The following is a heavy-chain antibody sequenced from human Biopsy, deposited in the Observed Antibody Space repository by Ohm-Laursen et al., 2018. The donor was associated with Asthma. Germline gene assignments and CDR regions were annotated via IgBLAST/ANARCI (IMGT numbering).Heavy chain of an antibody. V-gene: IGHV1-24*01. CDR1: GYSLTDLS. J-gene: IGHJ4*02. Sequence: ASVNDSCKISGYSLTDLSMHWVRQAPGQGLEWMGGHDHEEGGTVNARRFQGRVTMTEDTSTDTAYMELSSLSSDDMAVYYCASDFPKDYVRYNFQFWGQGTLVTVSS. CDR3: ASDFPKDYVRYNFQF. CDR2: HDHEEGGT. D-gene: IGHD4-17*01.